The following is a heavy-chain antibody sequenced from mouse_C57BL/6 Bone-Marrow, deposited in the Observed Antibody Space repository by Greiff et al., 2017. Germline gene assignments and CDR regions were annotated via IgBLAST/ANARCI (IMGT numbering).Heavy chain of an antibody. CDR2: IDPENGDT. V-gene: IGHV14-4*01. CDR1: GFNIKDDY. Sequence: VQLQQSGAELVRPGASVKLSCTASGFNIKDDYMHWVKQRPEQGLEWIGWIDPENGDTEYASKFQGKATITADTSSNTAYLQLRSLTSEYTAVYYCTTLIFFDVWGTGTTVTVSS. D-gene: IGHD1-1*01. CDR3: TTLIFFDV. J-gene: IGHJ1*03.